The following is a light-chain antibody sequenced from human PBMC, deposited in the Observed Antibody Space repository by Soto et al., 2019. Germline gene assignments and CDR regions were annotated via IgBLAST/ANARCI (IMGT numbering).Light chain of an antibody. J-gene: IGLJ2*01. CDR1: TGAVTSGHY. CDR3: ILVYSGGVV. Sequence: QAVVTQEPSLTVSPGGTVTLTCGSSTGAVTSGHYPYWFQQKPGQAPRTLIYDTSNTHSWTPARFSGSLLGGKAALTLSGAQPEDEAEYYCILVYSGGVVFGGGTKVTVL. CDR2: DTS. V-gene: IGLV7-46*01.